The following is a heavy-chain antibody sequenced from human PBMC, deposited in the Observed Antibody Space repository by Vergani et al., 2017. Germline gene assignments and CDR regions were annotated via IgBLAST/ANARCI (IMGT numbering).Heavy chain of an antibody. CDR3: ASLPGHPGYSSGWPDYYYGMDV. CDR1: GGSFSGYY. V-gene: IGHV4-34*01. CDR2: INHRGST. J-gene: IGHJ6*02. D-gene: IGHD6-19*01. Sequence: QVQLQQWGAGLLKPSETLSLTCAVYGGSFSGYYWSWIRQPPGKGLEWIGEINHRGSTNYNPSLKSRVTISVDTSKNQFSLKLSSVTAADTAVYYCASLPGHPGYSSGWPDYYYGMDVWGQGTTVTVSS.